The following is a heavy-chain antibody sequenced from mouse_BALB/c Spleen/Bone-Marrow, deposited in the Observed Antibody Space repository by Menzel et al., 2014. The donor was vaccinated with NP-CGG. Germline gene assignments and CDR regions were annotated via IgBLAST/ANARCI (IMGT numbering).Heavy chain of an antibody. CDR1: GFTFSNYG. Sequence: EVKLVESEGGLVKSGGSLKLSCAASGFTFSNYGMSWVRQTPEKRLEWVATISGGGSYTFYSDSVKGRFTISRDNAKNNLYLQLSSLRSEDTALYYCARHAYYDQTEVSFVYWGQGTLALSLQ. V-gene: IGHV5-9-2*01. J-gene: IGHJ3*01. D-gene: IGHD2-4*01. CDR2: ISGGGSYT. CDR3: ARHAYYDQTEVSFVY.